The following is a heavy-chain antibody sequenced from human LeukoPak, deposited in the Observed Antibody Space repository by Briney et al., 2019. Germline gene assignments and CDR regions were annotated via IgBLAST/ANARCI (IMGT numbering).Heavy chain of an antibody. CDR3: ARDRCYYGSGSFVYGMDV. D-gene: IGHD3-10*01. V-gene: IGHV4-30-4*01. CDR2: IYYSGST. J-gene: IGHJ6*02. Sequence: SETLSLTCTVSGGSISSGDYYWSWIRQPPGKGLEWIGYIYYSGSTYYNPSLKSRVTISVDTSKNQFSLKLSSVTAADTAVYYCARDRCYYGSGSFVYGMDVWGQGTTVTVSS. CDR1: GGSISSGDYY.